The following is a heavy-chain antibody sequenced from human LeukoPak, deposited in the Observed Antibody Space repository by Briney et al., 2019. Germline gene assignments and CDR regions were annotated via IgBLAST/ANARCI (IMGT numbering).Heavy chain of an antibody. J-gene: IGHJ6*04. Sequence: SVKASCKASGGTFSSYAISWVRQAPGQGLEWMGGIIPIFGTANYAQKFQGRVTITADKSTSTAYMELSSLRSEDTAVYYCARDTVVPAAPGYFDYYGMDVWGKGTTVTVSS. V-gene: IGHV1-69*06. D-gene: IGHD2-2*01. CDR3: ARDTVVPAAPGYFDYYGMDV. CDR2: IIPIFGTA. CDR1: GGTFSSYA.